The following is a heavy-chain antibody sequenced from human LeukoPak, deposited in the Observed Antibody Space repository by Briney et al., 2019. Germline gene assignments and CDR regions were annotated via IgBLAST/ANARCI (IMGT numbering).Heavy chain of an antibody. J-gene: IGHJ5*02. CDR1: GFILSSYA. CDR3: AKGRYNWNDDNWFDP. Sequence: GGSLRLSCAASGFILSSYAMSWVRQAPGKGLEWVSAISGSGGSTYYADSVKGRFTISRDNSKNTLSLLMNSLRAEDTAVYYCAKGRYNWNDDNWFDPWGQGTLVTVSS. CDR2: ISGSGGST. V-gene: IGHV3-23*01. D-gene: IGHD1-1*01.